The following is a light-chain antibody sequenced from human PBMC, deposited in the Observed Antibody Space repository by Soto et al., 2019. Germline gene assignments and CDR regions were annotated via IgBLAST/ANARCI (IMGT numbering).Light chain of an antibody. J-gene: IGKJ3*01. V-gene: IGKV3-15*01. CDR2: GAS. Sequence: EIVMTQSPATLSVSPAESATLSCRASQTVSSNLAWYQQKPGQAPRLLIHGASTRASGIPARFSGSGSGTECTLTISSLQSEDFAVYYCQQYNDWPPFTVGPGTRVDIK. CDR3: QQYNDWPPFT. CDR1: QTVSSN.